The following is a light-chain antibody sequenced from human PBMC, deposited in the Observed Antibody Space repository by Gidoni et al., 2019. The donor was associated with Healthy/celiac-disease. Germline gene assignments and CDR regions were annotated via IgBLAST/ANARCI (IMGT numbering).Light chain of an antibody. Sequence: QSALTQPRSVSGSPGQSVTISCTGTSSDVGGYNYVPWYQQHPGKAPKLMIYDVSKRPSGVPDRFSGSRSGNTAPLTISGLQAEDEADYYCCSYAGSYWVFGGGTKLTVL. CDR2: DVS. J-gene: IGLJ3*02. CDR1: SSDVGGYNY. CDR3: CSYAGSYWV. V-gene: IGLV2-11*01.